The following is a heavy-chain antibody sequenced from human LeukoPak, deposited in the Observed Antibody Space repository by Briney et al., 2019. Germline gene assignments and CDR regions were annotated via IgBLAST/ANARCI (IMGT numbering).Heavy chain of an antibody. CDR1: GFTFSSYA. V-gene: IGHV3-64*01. Sequence: GGSLRLSCAASGFTFSSYAMHWVRQAPGKGLEYVSAISSNEGSTYYANSVKGRFTISRDNSKNTLYLQMGSLRAEDMAVYYCAREGTITIFGVAPPAFDPWGQGTLVTVSS. CDR3: AREGTITIFGVAPPAFDP. J-gene: IGHJ5*02. CDR2: ISSNEGST. D-gene: IGHD3-3*01.